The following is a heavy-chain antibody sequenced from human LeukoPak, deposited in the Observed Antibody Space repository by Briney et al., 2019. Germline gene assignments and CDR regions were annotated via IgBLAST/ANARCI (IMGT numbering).Heavy chain of an antibody. D-gene: IGHD3-10*01. CDR2: ISCSGST. CDR3: ARGRLWFEEYAFDI. J-gene: IGHJ3*02. Sequence: SETLSLTCTVSGGSTSDCYWSWIRQPPGKGLEWIAYISCSGSTNYNPSLKSRVSTSLDTSKNQFSLKMTSVTAADTAVYYCARGRLWFEEYAFDIWGQGTVVTVSA. V-gene: IGHV4-59*08. CDR1: GGSTSDCY.